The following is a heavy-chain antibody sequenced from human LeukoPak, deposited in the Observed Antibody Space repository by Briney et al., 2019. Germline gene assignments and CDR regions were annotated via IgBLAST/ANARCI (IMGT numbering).Heavy chain of an antibody. V-gene: IGHV3-23*01. CDR3: AKCKRDCSSTSCYYYGMDV. Sequence: GGSLRLPCATSGFTVSSYAMSWVRQAPGKGLEWVSAISGSGGSTYYADSVKGRFTISRDNSKNTLYLQMNSLRAEDTAVYYCAKCKRDCSSTSCYYYGMDVWGQGTTVTVSS. CDR2: ISGSGGST. J-gene: IGHJ6*02. D-gene: IGHD2-2*01. CDR1: GFTVSSYA.